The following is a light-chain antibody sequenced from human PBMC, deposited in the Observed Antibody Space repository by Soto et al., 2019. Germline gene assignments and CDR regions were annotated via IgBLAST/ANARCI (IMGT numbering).Light chain of an antibody. CDR2: SNN. Sequence: QSVLTQPPSASGTPGQRVLISCSGSSSYSVNWYQQFPGTAPKLLIYSNNQRPSGVPDRFSGSKSGTSASLAISGLQSEDEAYYHCATWDDSLNGLYVFGTGTKVTVL. CDR1: SSYS. V-gene: IGLV1-44*01. J-gene: IGLJ1*01. CDR3: ATWDDSLNGLYV.